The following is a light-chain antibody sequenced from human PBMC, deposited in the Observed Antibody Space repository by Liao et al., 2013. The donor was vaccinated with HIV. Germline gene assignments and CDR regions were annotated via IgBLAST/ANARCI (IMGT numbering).Light chain of an antibody. V-gene: IGLV3-21*02. J-gene: IGLJ3*02. CDR2: DDS. CDR3: QVWDSSSDQGV. Sequence: SYELTQPPSVSVSPGQTARITCSGDALPKQYAYWYQQKPGQAPVLVIYDDSDRPSGIPERFSGSNSGNTATLTISRAEAGDEADYYCQVWDSSSDQGVFGGGTKLTVL. CDR1: ALPKQY.